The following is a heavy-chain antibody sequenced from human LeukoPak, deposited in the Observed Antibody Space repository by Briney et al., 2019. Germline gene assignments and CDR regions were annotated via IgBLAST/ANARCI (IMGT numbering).Heavy chain of an antibody. D-gene: IGHD6-19*01. Sequence: AETLSLTCTVSGGSISSYYWSWIRQPAGKGLEWIGRIYSSGSTNCNPSLRSRVTRSVDTSKNQFSLKLSSVTAADTAVYYCAREPTAVAAPYYLAYWGQGTLVSVSS. V-gene: IGHV4-4*07. CDR2: IYSSGST. CDR1: GGSISSYY. CDR3: AREPTAVAAPYYLAY. J-gene: IGHJ4*02.